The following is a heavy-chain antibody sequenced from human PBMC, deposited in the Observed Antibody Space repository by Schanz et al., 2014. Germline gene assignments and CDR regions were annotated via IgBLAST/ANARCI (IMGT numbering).Heavy chain of an antibody. CDR1: GFTFSIYA. CDR3: ARDGEAAADCDY. CDR2: ISHDGYST. Sequence: EVQLVESGGGLVQPGGSLRLSCSASGFTFSIYAMHWVRQAPGKGLEYVSAISHDGYSTYYADSVKGRFTISRDNSKNTLYLQMSSLTTEDTAVYYCARDGEAAADCDYWGQGTLVTVSS. J-gene: IGHJ4*02. V-gene: IGHV3-64D*06. D-gene: IGHD6-13*01.